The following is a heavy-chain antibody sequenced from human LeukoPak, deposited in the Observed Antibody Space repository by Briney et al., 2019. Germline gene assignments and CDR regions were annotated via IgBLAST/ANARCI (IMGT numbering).Heavy chain of an antibody. Sequence: PSETLSLTCTVSGGSISSHYWSWLRQPPGKGLEWIGYIYYSGSTNYNPSLKSRVTISVDTSKNQFSLKLSSVTAADTAVYYCARGKPVVPAAMGVYDYWGQGTLVTVSS. D-gene: IGHD2-2*01. CDR3: ARGKPVVPAAMGVYDY. CDR1: GGSISSHY. J-gene: IGHJ4*02. CDR2: IYYSGST. V-gene: IGHV4-59*11.